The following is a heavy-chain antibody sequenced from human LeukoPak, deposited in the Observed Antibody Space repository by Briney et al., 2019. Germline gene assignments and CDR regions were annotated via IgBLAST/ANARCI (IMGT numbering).Heavy chain of an antibody. Sequence: GGSLRLSCAASGFTFSSYWMHWVRQAPGKGLEWVSRVKNDGRNIAYADSVKGRFTISRDNAKNTLFLQMNSLRVEDTAVYYCVRDAYYDTTGYSYFFFDLWGQGTMVTVSS. CDR1: GFTFSSYW. V-gene: IGHV3-74*01. CDR2: VKNDGRNI. D-gene: IGHD3-22*01. J-gene: IGHJ3*01. CDR3: VRDAYYDTTGYSYFFFDL.